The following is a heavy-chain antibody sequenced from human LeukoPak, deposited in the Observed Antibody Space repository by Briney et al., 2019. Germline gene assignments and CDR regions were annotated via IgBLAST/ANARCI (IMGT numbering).Heavy chain of an antibody. CDR2: IYYSGST. J-gene: IGHJ4*02. CDR1: GGFIRSYY. D-gene: IGHD5-24*01. V-gene: IGHV4-59*06. Sequence: SETLSLTCIVSGGFIRSYYWSWIRQRPGEGLEWIGYIYYSGSTYYNPSLRSRVTISVDTSKNQFSLKLNSVAAADTAVYYCARDEGYFDYWGQGTLVTVSS. CDR3: ARDEGYFDY.